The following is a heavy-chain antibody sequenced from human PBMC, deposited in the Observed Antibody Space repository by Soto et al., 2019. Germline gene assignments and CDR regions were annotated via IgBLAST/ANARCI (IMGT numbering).Heavy chain of an antibody. D-gene: IGHD2-2*01. J-gene: IGHJ4*02. V-gene: IGHV1-3*01. CDR2: INPGDGYT. CDR3: AVGGSGTRY. CDR1: GYTFSSFA. Sequence: QVQLVQSGAEVKKPGASVKVSCKTSGYTFSSFAIHWVRQAPGQGLEWMAWINPGDGYTRLLQKFQGRVTISRDTSATTAFMELNSLTSEDTAVYYCAVGGSGTRYWGQGTLVTVSS.